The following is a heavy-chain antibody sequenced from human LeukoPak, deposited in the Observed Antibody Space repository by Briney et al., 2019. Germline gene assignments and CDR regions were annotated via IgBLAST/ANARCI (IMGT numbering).Heavy chain of an antibody. CDR2: ISTNTGNP. CDR3: ARGLGYSSSWYRGAGSWFDP. J-gene: IGHJ5*02. D-gene: IGHD6-13*01. V-gene: IGHV7-4-1*02. Sequence: ASVKVSCKASGYTFTRNALIWVRQAPGQGLEWMGWISTNTGNPTYAQGFTGRFVFSLDTSVRTAYLQISSLKTEDTAVYYCARGLGYSSSWYRGAGSWFDPWGQGTLVTVSS. CDR1: GYTFTRNA.